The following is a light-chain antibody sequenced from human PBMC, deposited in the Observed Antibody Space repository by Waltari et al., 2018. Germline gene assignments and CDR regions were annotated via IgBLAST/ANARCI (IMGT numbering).Light chain of an antibody. J-gene: IGKJ2*01. Sequence: EIVLTQSPATLSFSPGERATLSCRASQSVSTYLAWYQQKPGQAPRLLIYDASKRATGIPARFSGSGSGTDFTLTISSLEPEDFAVYYCQQSYSTPPTFGQGTKLEIK. V-gene: IGKV3-11*01. CDR1: QSVSTY. CDR3: QQSYSTPPT. CDR2: DAS.